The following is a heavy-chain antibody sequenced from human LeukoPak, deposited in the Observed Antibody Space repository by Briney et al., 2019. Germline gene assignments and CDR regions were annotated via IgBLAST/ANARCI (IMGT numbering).Heavy chain of an antibody. CDR1: GYTFTSYY. D-gene: IGHD6-13*01. CDR3: ARGGITSSSFRRGRDWFDP. Sequence: GASVKVSCKASGYTFTSYYMHWVRQAPGQGLEWMGIINPSGGSTSYAQKFQGRVTMTRDTSTSTVYMELSSLRSEDTAVYYCARGGITSSSFRRGRDWFDPWGQGTLVTVSS. CDR2: INPSGGST. V-gene: IGHV1-46*01. J-gene: IGHJ5*02.